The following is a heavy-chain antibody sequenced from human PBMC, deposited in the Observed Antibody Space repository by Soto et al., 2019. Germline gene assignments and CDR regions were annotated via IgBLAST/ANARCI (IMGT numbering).Heavy chain of an antibody. V-gene: IGHV3-30*18. J-gene: IGHJ4*02. CDR1: GFIFRNYG. CDR3: AKEPTIAAVNFDY. Sequence: QVQLVESGGGVVQTGRSLRLSCAASGFIFRNYGIHWVRQAPGKGLERVGVVSSDGNTKYYADSMEGRFTISRDNSKNTVYLQLNSLRVEDTAVYYCAKEPTIAAVNFDYWGQGTLVTVSS. D-gene: IGHD6-6*01. CDR2: VSSDGNTK.